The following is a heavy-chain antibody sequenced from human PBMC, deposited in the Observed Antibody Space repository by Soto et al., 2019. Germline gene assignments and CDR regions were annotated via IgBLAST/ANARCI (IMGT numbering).Heavy chain of an antibody. J-gene: IGHJ3*02. Sequence: QVQLLQSGAEVKKPGSSVKLSCKASGGSFSIYGISWLRQAPGQGLEWMGGIMPRFHTTTYAQKFQGRITITADESTNIADLQLDSLRSAYTALFYCERERYGDFDADPFDIWGQGKMVTVSS. D-gene: IGHD4-17*01. CDR3: ERERYGDFDADPFDI. CDR1: GGSFSIYG. CDR2: IMPRFHTT. V-gene: IGHV1-69*01.